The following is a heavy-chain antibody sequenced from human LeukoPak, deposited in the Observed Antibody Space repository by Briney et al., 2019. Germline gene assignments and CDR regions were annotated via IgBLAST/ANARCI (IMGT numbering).Heavy chain of an antibody. V-gene: IGHV4-34*01. CDR1: GGSFSGYY. Sequence: SETLSLTCAVYGGSFSGYYWTWIRQPPGKGLEWIGEINHSGRTNYNPSLKSRVTISVDTSKNQLSLKLSSVTAADTAVYYCAREGSGWDYWGQGTLVTVSS. D-gene: IGHD6-19*01. CDR3: AREGSGWDY. CDR2: INHSGRT. J-gene: IGHJ4*02.